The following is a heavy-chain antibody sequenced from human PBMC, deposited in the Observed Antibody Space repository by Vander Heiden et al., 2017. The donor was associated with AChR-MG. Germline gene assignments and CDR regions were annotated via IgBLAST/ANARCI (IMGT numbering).Heavy chain of an antibody. D-gene: IGHD6-13*01. CDR2: INPSGGST. CDR3: ARVSGIAAAVHFDY. J-gene: IGHJ4*02. V-gene: IGHV1-46*01. CDR1: GYTFPSYY. Sequence: QVQLVQSGAAVKKPGASVKGSCKASGYTFPSYYMHWVRQAPGKGLGWVGIINPSGGSTSYAQKFQGRVTMTRDTSTSTVYMELSSLRSEDTAVYYCARVSGIAAAVHFDYWGQGTLVTVSS.